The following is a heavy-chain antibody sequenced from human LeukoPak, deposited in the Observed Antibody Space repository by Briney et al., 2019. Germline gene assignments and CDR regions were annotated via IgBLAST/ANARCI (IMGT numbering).Heavy chain of an antibody. D-gene: IGHD6-13*01. CDR1: GGTFSSYA. CDR2: IIPIFGTA. V-gene: IGHV1-69*01. J-gene: IGHJ4*02. Sequence: SVKVSCKASGGTFSSYAISWVRQAPGQGLEWMGGIIPIFGTANYAQKFQGRVTITADESTSTAYMELSSLRSEDTAAYYCARDRGIAAAGKDFDYWGQGTLVTVSS. CDR3: ARDRGIAAAGKDFDY.